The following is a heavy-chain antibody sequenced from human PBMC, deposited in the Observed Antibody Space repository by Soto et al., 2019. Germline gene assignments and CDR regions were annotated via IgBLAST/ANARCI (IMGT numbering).Heavy chain of an antibody. D-gene: IGHD3-22*01. CDR2: IYYSGSA. V-gene: IGHV4-30-4*01. CDR1: GGSISSYDYY. J-gene: IGHJ6*02. CDR3: ARELMYYYDSNGYQQYSYYGMDV. Sequence: PSETLSLTCIVSGGSISSYDYYWSWIRQPPGKGLEWIGYIYYSGSAYYNPSLKSRVTISIDTSKNQFSLKLSSVTAANTAVYYCARELMYYYDSNGYQQYSYYGMDVWGQGTTVTVSS.